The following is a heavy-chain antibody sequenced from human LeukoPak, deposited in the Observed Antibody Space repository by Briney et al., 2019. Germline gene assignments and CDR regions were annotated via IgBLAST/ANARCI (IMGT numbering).Heavy chain of an antibody. CDR3: ARDGATHAFDY. J-gene: IGHJ4*02. CDR1: GFTLSSAW. D-gene: IGHD1-26*01. CDR2: IKQDGIEK. V-gene: IGHV3-7*01. Sequence: GGSLRLSCAASGFTLSSAWMSWGREALGKGLGWVANIKQDGIEKYYVDSVKGRFTISRDNAKNSLYLQMNRRRAGDTAVYYCARDGATHAFDYGGQGTLVTVSS.